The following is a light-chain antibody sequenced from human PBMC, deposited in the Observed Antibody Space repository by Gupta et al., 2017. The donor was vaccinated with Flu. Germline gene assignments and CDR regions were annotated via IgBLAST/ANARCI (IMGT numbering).Light chain of an antibody. Sequence: VTPGQPASTCRASKKGFKSTNGYNYLNWYQQKPGQSPQLLIYLASNRASGVPDRFSGSGSGTDFTLKISRVEAEDVGVYYCRQGVQTPYTFGQGTKVEIK. J-gene: IGKJ2*01. CDR2: LAS. V-gene: IGKV2-28*01. CDR1: KGFKSTNGYNY. CDR3: RQGVQTPYT.